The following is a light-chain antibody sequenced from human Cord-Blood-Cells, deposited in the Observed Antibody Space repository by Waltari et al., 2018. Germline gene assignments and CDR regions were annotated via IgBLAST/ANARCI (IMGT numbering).Light chain of an antibody. CDR1: QSISSY. J-gene: IGKJ2*01. V-gene: IGKV1-39*01. CDR2: AAS. Sequence: DIQMTQSPSSLSASVADSVTITCRASQSISSYLNWYQQKPGKAPKLLIYAASSLQSGVPSRFSGSGSGTDFTLTISSLQPEDVATYYCQQSYSTPRTFGQGTKLEIK. CDR3: QQSYSTPRT.